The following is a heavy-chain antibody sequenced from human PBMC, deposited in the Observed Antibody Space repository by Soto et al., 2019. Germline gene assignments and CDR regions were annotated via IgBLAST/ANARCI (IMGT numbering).Heavy chain of an antibody. CDR1: GGSISSYY. D-gene: IGHD1-26*01. CDR2: IYYSGST. CDR3: ARFGRYYSRYFDY. V-gene: IGHV4-59*01. Sequence: SETLSLTCTVSGGSISSYYWSWIRQPPGKGLEWIGYIYYSGSTNYNPSLKSRVTISVDTSKNQFSLKLSSVTAADTAVYYCARFGRYYSRYFDYWGQGTLVTVSS. J-gene: IGHJ4*02.